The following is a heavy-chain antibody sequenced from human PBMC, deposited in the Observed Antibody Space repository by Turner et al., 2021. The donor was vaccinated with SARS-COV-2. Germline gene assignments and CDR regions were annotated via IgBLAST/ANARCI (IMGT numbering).Heavy chain of an antibody. D-gene: IGHD2-2*01. CDR3: ARRYCTSTSCPNWFDP. V-gene: IGHV4-4*02. CDR1: GGSISSSNW. Sequence: QVQLQESGPGLVKPSGTLSLTCAVSGGSISSSNWWSWVRQPPGKGLEGIGEINHNDNTNYNPSLKSRVTISVDKSKNQFSLRLSSVTAADTAVYYCARRYCTSTSCPNWFDPWGQGTLVTVSS. CDR2: INHNDNT. J-gene: IGHJ5*02.